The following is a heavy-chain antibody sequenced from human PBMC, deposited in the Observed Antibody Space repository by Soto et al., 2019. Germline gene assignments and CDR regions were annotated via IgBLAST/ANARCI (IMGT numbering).Heavy chain of an antibody. CDR1: SGSISSSNW. V-gene: IGHV4-4*02. CDR3: ARAVAGNFQH. Sequence: QVQLQESGPGLVKPSGTLSLTCAVSSGSISSSNWWSWVRQPPGKGLEWIGEIYHSGSTNYHPSLKSRVTIAVDKPKTQFSLKLSSVTAADTAVYYCARAVAGNFQHWGQGTLVPVSS. CDR2: IYHSGST. J-gene: IGHJ1*01. D-gene: IGHD6-19*01.